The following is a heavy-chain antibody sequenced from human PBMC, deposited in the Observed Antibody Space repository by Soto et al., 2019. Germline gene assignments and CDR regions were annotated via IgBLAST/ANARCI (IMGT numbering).Heavy chain of an antibody. CDR3: ARGDRPDFDY. CDR2: ISSSGSTI. D-gene: IGHD6-6*01. V-gene: IGHV3-11*04. J-gene: IGHJ4*02. CDR1: GFTFSDYY. Sequence: GGSLRLSCAASGFTFSDYYMSWIRQAPGKGLEWVSYISSSGSTIYYADSVKGRFTISRDNSKNILYLQMNTLRAEDTALYFCARGDRPDFDYWGQGTLVTVSS.